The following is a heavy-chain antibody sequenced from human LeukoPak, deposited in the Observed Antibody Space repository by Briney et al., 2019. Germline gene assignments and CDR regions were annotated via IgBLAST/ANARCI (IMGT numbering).Heavy chain of an antibody. V-gene: IGHV4-39*01. Sequence: RSSETVSLTCTVSGGSISSSSYYWGWIRQPPGEGLEWIGSIYYSGSTYYNPSLKSRVTISVDTSKNQFSLKLSSVTAADTAVYYCARPLTPTYSSSWYEGYWGQGTLVTVSS. CDR3: ARPLTPTYSSSWYEGY. J-gene: IGHJ4*02. CDR2: IYYSGST. CDR1: GGSISSSSYY. D-gene: IGHD6-13*01.